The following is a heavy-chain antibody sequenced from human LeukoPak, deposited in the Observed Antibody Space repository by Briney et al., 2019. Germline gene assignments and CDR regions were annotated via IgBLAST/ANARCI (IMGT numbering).Heavy chain of an antibody. CDR3: AKNSHRSHYNWFDP. CDR1: GGSISSYY. J-gene: IGHJ5*02. V-gene: IGHV4-59*01. Sequence: SETLSLTCTVSGGSISSYYWSWIRQPPGKGLEWIGYIYYSGSTNYNPSLKSRVTISVDTSKNQFSLKLSSVTAADTAVYYCAKNSHRSHYNWFDPWGQGTLVTVSS. D-gene: IGHD1-14*01. CDR2: IYYSGST.